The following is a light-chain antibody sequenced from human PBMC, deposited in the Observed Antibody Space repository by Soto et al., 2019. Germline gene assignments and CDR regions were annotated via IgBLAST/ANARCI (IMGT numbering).Light chain of an antibody. V-gene: IGLV1-40*01. J-gene: IGLJ2*01. CDR1: SSNIGAGYD. CDR3: QSYDSGLSVV. CDR2: GDS. Sequence: QSVLTQPPSVSGAPGQRVTISCTGSSSNIGAGYDVHWYQQLPGTAPKHLIYGDSNRPSGVPDRFSGSKSGTSASLAITGLQAEDEADYYCQSYDSGLSVVFGGGTKVTVL.